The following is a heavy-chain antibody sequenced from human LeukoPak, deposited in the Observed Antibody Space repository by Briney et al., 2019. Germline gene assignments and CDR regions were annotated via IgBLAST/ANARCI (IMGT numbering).Heavy chain of an antibody. CDR3: AGQQLERGEDH. D-gene: IGHD1-1*01. Sequence: SETLSLTCTVSGGSINDYYWSWIRQPAGKGLEWIGYILYSGTTNYNPSLKSRVTISLDTSKNQFSLMVNSVTATDAAVYFCAGQQLERGEDHWGQGTLVIVSS. CDR2: ILYSGTT. V-gene: IGHV4-59*08. CDR1: GGSINDYY. J-gene: IGHJ4*02.